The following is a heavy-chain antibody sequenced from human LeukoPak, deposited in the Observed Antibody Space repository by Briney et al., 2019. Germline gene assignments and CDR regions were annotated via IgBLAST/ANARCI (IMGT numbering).Heavy chain of an antibody. D-gene: IGHD2/OR15-2a*01. CDR2: IRPKSDGGTA. CDR1: GFTFRDQF. J-gene: IGHJ4*02. Sequence: GGSLRLSCTTSGFTFRDQFITWVRQAPGKGLEWVAFIRPKSDGGTAEYAASVKGRFTMSRDDSRSIAYLDMNSLKTEDTAVYYCDNRGYWGQGTLVTVSS. V-gene: IGHV3-49*04. CDR3: DNRGY.